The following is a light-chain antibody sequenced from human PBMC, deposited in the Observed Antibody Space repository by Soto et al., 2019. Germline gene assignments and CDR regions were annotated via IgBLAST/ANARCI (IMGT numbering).Light chain of an antibody. CDR2: EVN. V-gene: IGLV2-8*01. Sequence: QSALTQPPSASGSPGQSVTISCTGTSSDVGDYNYVSWYQQHPGKAPKVIIYEVNRRPSGVPDRFSGSKSGNTASLTVSGLQVEDEADYYCSSYADHYNGVFGGGTKLTVL. J-gene: IGLJ3*02. CDR1: SSDVGDYNY. CDR3: SSYADHYNGV.